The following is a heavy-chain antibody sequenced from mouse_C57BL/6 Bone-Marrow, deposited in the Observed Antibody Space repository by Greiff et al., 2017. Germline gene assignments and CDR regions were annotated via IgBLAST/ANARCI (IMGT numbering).Heavy chain of an antibody. Sequence: QVQLQQPGAELVKPGASVKLSCKASGYTFTSYSMYWVKQSPGKSLEWIGMIHPNSGSTNYNEKFKSKATLTVDKSSSTAYMQLSSLTSEDSAVDYCARRLGQLREDDIDYWGQGTTVTVSS. CDR3: ARRLGQLREDDIDY. CDR1: GYTFTSYS. CDR2: IHPNSGST. D-gene: IGHD3-2*02. V-gene: IGHV1-64*01. J-gene: IGHJ2*01.